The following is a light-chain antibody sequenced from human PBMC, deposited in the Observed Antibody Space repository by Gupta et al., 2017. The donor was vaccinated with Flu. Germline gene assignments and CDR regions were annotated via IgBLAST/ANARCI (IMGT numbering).Light chain of an antibody. V-gene: IGLV6-57*01. J-gene: IGLJ2*01. CDR2: EDD. Sequence: NFMLIQPHSVSESPGKTVTISCTRSSGSIGISYVQWYQQRPGTSPKNMIYEDDQRPSGVPDRFSGSIDRSSNSAYLTISGLKTEDEADYYCQSYEVFGGGTKLTVL. CDR3: QSYEV. CDR1: SGSIGISY.